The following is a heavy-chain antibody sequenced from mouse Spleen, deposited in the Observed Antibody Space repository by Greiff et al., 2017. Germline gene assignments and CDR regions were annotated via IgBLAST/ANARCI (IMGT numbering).Heavy chain of an antibody. D-gene: IGHD1-1*02. CDR3: AREGGNYWYFDV. Sequence: QVQLQQSGPELVKPGASVRISCKASGYTFTSYYIHWVKQRPGQGLEWIGWIYPGNVNTKYNEKFKGKATLTADKSSSTAYMQLSSLTSEDSAVYFCAREGGNYWYFDVWGAGTTVTVSS. V-gene: IGHV1S56*01. J-gene: IGHJ1*01. CDR1: GYTFTSYY. CDR2: IYPGNVNT.